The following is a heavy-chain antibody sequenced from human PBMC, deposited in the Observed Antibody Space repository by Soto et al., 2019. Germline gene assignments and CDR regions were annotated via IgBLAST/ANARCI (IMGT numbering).Heavy chain of an antibody. V-gene: IGHV3-23*01. CDR1: GFTFSSYA. CDR3: AKDLDRFLIAAAGRYYYYGMDV. D-gene: IGHD6-13*01. Sequence: GGSLRLSCAASGFTFSSYAMSWVRQAPGKGLEWVSAISGSGGSTYYADSVKGRFTISRDNSKNTLYLQMNSLRAEDTAVYYCAKDLDRFLIAAAGRYYYYGMDVWGQGTTVTVYS. CDR2: ISGSGGST. J-gene: IGHJ6*02.